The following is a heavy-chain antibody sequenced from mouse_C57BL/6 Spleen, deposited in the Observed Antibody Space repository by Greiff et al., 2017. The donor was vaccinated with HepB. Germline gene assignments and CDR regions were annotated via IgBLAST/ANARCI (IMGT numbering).Heavy chain of an antibody. D-gene: IGHD1-1*01. J-gene: IGHJ1*03. CDR2: IYPGDGDT. Sequence: QVQLQQSGPELVKPGASVKISCKASGYAFSSSWMNWVKQRPGKGLEWIGRIYPGDGDTNYNGKFKGKATLTADKSSSTAYMQLSSLTSEDSAVYFCASPPLITTVVAPYWYFDVWGTGTTVTVSS. V-gene: IGHV1-82*01. CDR3: ASPPLITTVVAPYWYFDV. CDR1: GYAFSSSW.